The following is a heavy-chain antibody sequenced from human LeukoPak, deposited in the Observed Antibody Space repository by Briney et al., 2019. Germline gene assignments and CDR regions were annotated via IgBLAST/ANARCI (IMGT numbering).Heavy chain of an antibody. V-gene: IGHV3-23*01. J-gene: IGHJ5*02. D-gene: IGHD2-2*01. CDR2: ISGSGGST. CDR3: AKDLGVVPPLGWFDP. Sequence: GGSLRLSCAASGFTFSNYAMSWVRQAPGKGLEWVSAISGSGGSTYYADSVKGRFTISRDNSKNTLYLQMNSLRAEDTAVYYCAKDLGVVPPLGWFDPWGQGTLVTVSS. CDR1: GFTFSNYA.